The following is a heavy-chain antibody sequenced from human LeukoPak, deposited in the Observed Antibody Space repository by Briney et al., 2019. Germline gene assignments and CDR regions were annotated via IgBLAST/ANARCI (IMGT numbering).Heavy chain of an antibody. Sequence: GGSLRLSCAASGFSFSSYNMNWVRQAPGKGLEWVSYISSSSSIYYADSVRGRFTISRDNAKNSLYLQMNSLRAEDTAVYYCARDWGNSSGYYSAYFQHWGQGTLVTVSS. J-gene: IGHJ1*01. D-gene: IGHD3-22*01. CDR2: ISSSSSI. CDR1: GFSFSSYN. CDR3: ARDWGNSSGYYSAYFQH. V-gene: IGHV3-48*01.